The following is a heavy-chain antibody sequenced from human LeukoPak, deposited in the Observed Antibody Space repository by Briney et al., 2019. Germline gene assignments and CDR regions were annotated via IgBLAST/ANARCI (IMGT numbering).Heavy chain of an antibody. Sequence: ASVKVSCKASGYTFTSNAITWVRQAPGQGLEWMGWISGYNGDTYSAQKFQGRVTMTTDTSTSTAYMELRSLRSDDTAVYYCARDGARYYYDSSGFADYWGQGTLVTVSS. J-gene: IGHJ4*02. D-gene: IGHD3-22*01. V-gene: IGHV1-18*01. CDR1: GYTFTSNA. CDR2: ISGYNGDT. CDR3: ARDGARYYYDSSGFADY.